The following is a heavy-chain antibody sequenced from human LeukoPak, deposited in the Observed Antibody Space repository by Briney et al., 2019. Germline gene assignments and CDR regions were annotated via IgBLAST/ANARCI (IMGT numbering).Heavy chain of an antibody. Sequence: SVKVSCKASGGTFSSYAIRWVRQAPGQGLEWMGGIIPIFGTANYAQKFQGRVTITADESTSTAYMELGSLRSEDTAVYYCAREGVDTSWHYNWFDPWGQGTLVTVSS. V-gene: IGHV1-69*13. CDR3: AREGVDTSWHYNWFDP. D-gene: IGHD2-2*01. CDR1: GGTFSSYA. J-gene: IGHJ5*02. CDR2: IIPIFGTA.